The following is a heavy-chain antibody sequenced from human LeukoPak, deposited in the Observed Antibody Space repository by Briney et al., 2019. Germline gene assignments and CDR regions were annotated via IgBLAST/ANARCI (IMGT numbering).Heavy chain of an antibody. CDR3: ARLLLNGRWGLFDY. D-gene: IGHD3-10*01. J-gene: IGHJ4*02. CDR2: IYPGDSDT. V-gene: IGHV5-51*01. Sequence: GESLQISFKGSGYSFTGYWIGWVRQMPGKGLEWMGIIYPGDSDTRYSPSFQGQVTISADKSISTAYLQWSSLKASDTAMYYCARLLLNGRWGLFDYWGQGTLVTVSS. CDR1: GYSFTGYW.